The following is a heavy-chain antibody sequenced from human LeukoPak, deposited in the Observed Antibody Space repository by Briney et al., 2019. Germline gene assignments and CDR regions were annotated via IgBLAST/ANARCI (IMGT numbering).Heavy chain of an antibody. Sequence: GRSLRLSCAASGFTFSSYGMHWVRQAPGKGLEWVAVISYDGSNKYSADSVKGRFTISRDNSKNTLCLQMNSLRAEDTAVYYCAKSGIAAAGTKRGYFDYWGQGTLVTVSS. V-gene: IGHV3-30*18. J-gene: IGHJ4*02. CDR1: GFTFSSYG. D-gene: IGHD6-13*01. CDR3: AKSGIAAAGTKRGYFDY. CDR2: ISYDGSNK.